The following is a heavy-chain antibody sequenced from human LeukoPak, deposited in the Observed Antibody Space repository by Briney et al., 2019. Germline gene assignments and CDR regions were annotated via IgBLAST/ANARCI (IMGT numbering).Heavy chain of an antibody. D-gene: IGHD2-8*01. Sequence: PGGSLRLSCAASGFTFSSYAMSWVRQAPGKGLEWVSGFTGNDDRTYYADSVKGRFTISRDNSKNTLFLQMNTLRAEDTAVYFCAKDSCTSAICYTDKFYFDSLGQGTLVTVSS. CDR2: FTGNDDRT. V-gene: IGHV3-23*01. J-gene: IGHJ4*02. CDR1: GFTFSSYA. CDR3: AKDSCTSAICYTDKFYFDS.